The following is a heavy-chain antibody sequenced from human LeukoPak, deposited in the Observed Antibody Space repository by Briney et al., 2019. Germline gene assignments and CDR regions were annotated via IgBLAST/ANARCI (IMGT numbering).Heavy chain of an antibody. CDR2: INHSGST. Sequence: PSETLSLTCAVYGGSFSGYYWSWIRQPPGKGPEWIGEINHSGSTNYNPSLKSRVTISVDTSKNQFSLKLSSVTAADTAVYYCARGDRPGYDYWGQGTLVTVSS. V-gene: IGHV4-34*01. CDR3: ARGDRPGYDY. J-gene: IGHJ4*02. D-gene: IGHD1-14*01. CDR1: GGSFSGYY.